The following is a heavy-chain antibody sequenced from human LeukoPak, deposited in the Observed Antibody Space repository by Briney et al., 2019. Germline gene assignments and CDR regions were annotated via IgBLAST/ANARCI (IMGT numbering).Heavy chain of an antibody. Sequence: GGSLRLSCAASGFTFSSYGMSWVRQAPGKGLEWVACIRYDGNEKYYGDSMTGGFTIARDNNKKTLYLQMNRLRADDTAVYYCARGLRLGELSAPYAFDIWGQGTMVTVSS. CDR2: IRYDGNEK. J-gene: IGHJ3*02. CDR3: ARGLRLGELSAPYAFDI. CDR1: GFTFSSYG. V-gene: IGHV3-30*02. D-gene: IGHD3-16*02.